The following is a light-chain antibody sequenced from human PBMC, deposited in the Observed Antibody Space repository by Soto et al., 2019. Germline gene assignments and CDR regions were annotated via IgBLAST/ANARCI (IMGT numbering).Light chain of an antibody. V-gene: IGKV1-5*03. J-gene: IGKJ1*01. CDR1: QSISNW. CDR2: KAS. Sequence: DIQMTQSPSTLSASVGDRVTITCRASQSISNWLAWYQQRPGKAPTLLIYKASSLQSGVPSRFSGSGSGTEFTLTIRSLQPDDFATYYCQQYHSYSTFGQGTKGEIK. CDR3: QQYHSYST.